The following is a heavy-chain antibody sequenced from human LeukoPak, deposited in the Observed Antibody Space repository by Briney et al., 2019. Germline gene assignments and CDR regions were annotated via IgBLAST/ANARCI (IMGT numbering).Heavy chain of an antibody. CDR1: GFTFSSYS. CDR3: ATQNFDY. Sequence: PGGSLRLSCAASGFTFSSYSMNWVRQAPGKGLEWASSISSSSSYIYYADSVKGRFTISRDNSKSTLSLQMNSLRADDTAVYYCATQNFDYWGQGTLVTVSS. V-gene: IGHV3-21*04. CDR2: ISSSSSYI. J-gene: IGHJ4*02.